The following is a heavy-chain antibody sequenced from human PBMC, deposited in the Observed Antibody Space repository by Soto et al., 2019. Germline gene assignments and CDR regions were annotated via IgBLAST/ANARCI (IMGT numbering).Heavy chain of an antibody. CDR2: INPNSGGT. V-gene: IGHV1-2*04. Sequence: ASVKVSCKASGYTFTGYYMHWVRQAPGQGLEWMGWINPNSGGTNYAQKFQGWVTMTRDTSISTAYMELSRLRSDDTAVYYCAIAYDILTGYSLPDYYYGMDVWGQGNTVTVSS. D-gene: IGHD3-9*01. CDR3: AIAYDILTGYSLPDYYYGMDV. J-gene: IGHJ6*02. CDR1: GYTFTGYY.